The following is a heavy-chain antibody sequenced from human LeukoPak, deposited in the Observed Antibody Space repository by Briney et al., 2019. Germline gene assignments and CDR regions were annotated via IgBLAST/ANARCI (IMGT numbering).Heavy chain of an antibody. Sequence: GGSLRLSCAASGFTFSSYSLTWVRQAPGKGLEWLSYISSTSSTIYYADSVRGRFTIYRDNAKKSLYLQMNSLRDEDTAVYYCARANGMDVWGQGTTVTVSS. J-gene: IGHJ6*02. CDR1: GFTFSSYS. CDR2: ISSTSSTI. CDR3: ARANGMDV. V-gene: IGHV3-48*02.